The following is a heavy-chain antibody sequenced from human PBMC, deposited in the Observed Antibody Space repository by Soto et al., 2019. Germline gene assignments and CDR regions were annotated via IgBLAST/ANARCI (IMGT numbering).Heavy chain of an antibody. V-gene: IGHV1-69*13. D-gene: IGHD1-1*01. J-gene: IGHJ6*02. Sequence: ASVKVSCKASGGTFSSYAISWVRQAPGQGLEWMGGIIPIFGTANYAQKFQGRVTITADESTSTAYMELSSLRSEDTAVYYCARRYKTGTYYYYYYGMDVWGQGTTVTVSS. CDR2: IIPIFGTA. CDR1: GGTFSSYA. CDR3: ARRYKTGTYYYYYYGMDV.